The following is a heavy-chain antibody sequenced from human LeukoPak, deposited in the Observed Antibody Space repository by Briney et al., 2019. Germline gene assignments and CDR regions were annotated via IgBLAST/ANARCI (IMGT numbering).Heavy chain of an antibody. D-gene: IGHD5-12*01. CDR1: GYTFTGYY. Sequence: ASVKVSCKASGYTFTGYYMHWVRQAPGQGLEWMGWINPNSGGTNYAQKFQGRVTMTRDTSISTAYMELSRLRSDDTAVYYCARDVSYSGYGPSFDYWGQGTLVTVSS. V-gene: IGHV1-2*02. J-gene: IGHJ4*02. CDR3: ARDVSYSGYGPSFDY. CDR2: INPNSGGT.